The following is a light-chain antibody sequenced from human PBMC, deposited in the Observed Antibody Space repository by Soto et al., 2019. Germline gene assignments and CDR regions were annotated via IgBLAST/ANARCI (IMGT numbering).Light chain of an antibody. J-gene: IGKJ1*01. Sequence: EIVLTQSPGTLSLSPGERATLSCSSSQSVSNLYLAWYQQKPGQAPRLLIYGASNRATGIPDRFSGSGSGTDFTLTISRLAHEDFAVYYCQQVGSSLWKFGQWPKVEIK. V-gene: IGKV3-20*01. CDR3: QQVGSSLWK. CDR1: QSVSNLY. CDR2: GAS.